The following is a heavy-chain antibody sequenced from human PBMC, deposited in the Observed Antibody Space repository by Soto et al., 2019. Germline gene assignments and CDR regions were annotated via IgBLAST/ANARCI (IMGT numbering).Heavy chain of an antibody. J-gene: IGHJ4*02. V-gene: IGHV3-74*01. CDR2: ISGDGVRT. Sequence: EVQLVESGGDLVQRGGSLRLSCAASGFPFSSYWMHWVRHTPGKGLDWVARISGDGVRTYYADSVTGRFTVSRANAKNTLSLQISGLRAEDTAVYYCAREYYGLLTGYYTDYWGQGTLVSVSS. D-gene: IGHD3-9*01. CDR1: GFPFSSYW. CDR3: AREYYGLLTGYYTDY.